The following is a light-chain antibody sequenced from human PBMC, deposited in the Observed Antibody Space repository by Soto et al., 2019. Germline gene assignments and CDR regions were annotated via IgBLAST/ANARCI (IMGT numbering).Light chain of an antibody. Sequence: DIQMTQSPSSVSASVGDRVTISCRASQRIANWVAWYQQKPGKAPHLLIYAASTLQSGAPSRFSGSGSGTDFIFKISSLQPEDSATYYCQQASSFPFTFGPGTKVDV. CDR2: AAS. CDR3: QQASSFPFT. CDR1: QRIANW. J-gene: IGKJ3*01. V-gene: IGKV1-12*01.